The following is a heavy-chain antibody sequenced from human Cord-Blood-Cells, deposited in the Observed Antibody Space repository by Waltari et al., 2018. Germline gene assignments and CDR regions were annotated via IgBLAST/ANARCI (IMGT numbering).Heavy chain of an antibody. D-gene: IGHD2-15*01. CDR2: INAGNGNT. Sequence: TFTSYAMHWVRQAPGQRLEWMGWINAGNGNTKYSQKFQGRVTITRDTSASTAYMELSSLRSEDTAVYYCAREGGVAGLDYWGQGTLVTVSS. CDR1: TFTSYA. J-gene: IGHJ4*02. V-gene: IGHV1-3*01. CDR3: AREGGVAGLDY.